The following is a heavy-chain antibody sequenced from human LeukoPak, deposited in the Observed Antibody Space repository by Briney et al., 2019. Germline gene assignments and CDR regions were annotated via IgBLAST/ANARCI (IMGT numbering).Heavy chain of an antibody. CDR1: GGSIDTGGYF. Sequence: KPSQTLSLTCTVSGGSIDTGGYFWSWIRQHPGKGLEWIGYIYYSGSTDYNPSLKSRVTISADTSKNQFSLELTSVTAADTAVYYCANRLALTAFDIWGQGTMVTVSS. CDR2: IYYSGST. V-gene: IGHV4-31*03. J-gene: IGHJ3*02. CDR3: ANRLALTAFDI.